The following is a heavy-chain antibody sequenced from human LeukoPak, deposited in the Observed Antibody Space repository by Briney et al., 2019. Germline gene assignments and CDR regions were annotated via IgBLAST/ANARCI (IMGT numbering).Heavy chain of an antibody. CDR1: GGSISSYY. CDR3: ARGRGYSYGFRDYYYMDV. J-gene: IGHJ6*03. V-gene: IGHV4-4*07. CDR2: IYTSGTI. Sequence: SETLSLTCTVSGGSISSYYWSWIRQPAGTALEWIGRIYTSGTITYNPSLKSRVTMSVDTSKNQFSLKLSSVTAADTAVYYCARGRGYSYGFRDYYYMDVWGKGTTVTISS. D-gene: IGHD5-18*01.